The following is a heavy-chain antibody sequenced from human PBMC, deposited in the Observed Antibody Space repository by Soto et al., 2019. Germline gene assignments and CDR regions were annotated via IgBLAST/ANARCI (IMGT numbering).Heavy chain of an antibody. CDR1: GYSFTSYW. CDR2: IYPGDSDT. CDR3: ARLVDTARPDAEVQYGMDV. D-gene: IGHD5-18*01. Sequence: GESLKISCKGSGYSFTSYWIGWVRQMPGKGLEWMGIIYPGDSDTRYSPSFQGQVTISADKSISTAYLQWSSLKASDTAMYYCARLVDTARPDAEVQYGMDVWGQGTTVTVSS. V-gene: IGHV5-51*01. J-gene: IGHJ6*02.